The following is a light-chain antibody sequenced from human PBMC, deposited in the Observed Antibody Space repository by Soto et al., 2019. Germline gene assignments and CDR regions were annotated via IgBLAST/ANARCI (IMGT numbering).Light chain of an antibody. CDR2: KVS. J-gene: IGKJ2*01. CDR1: QSLVHSSGNTY. CDR3: MQTTQWAYT. Sequence: DVVLTQSPLSLPVTPGQPASISCRSSQSLVHSSGNTYLNCFLQGPAQSPRRLIYKVSTRDSGVTDRVRGRVSDTDFTLNISRVQGEDVGSYYCMQTTQWAYTFGQGTKVDMK. V-gene: IGKV2-30*02.